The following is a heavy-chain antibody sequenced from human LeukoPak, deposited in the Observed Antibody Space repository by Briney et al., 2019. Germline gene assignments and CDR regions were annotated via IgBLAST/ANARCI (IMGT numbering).Heavy chain of an antibody. D-gene: IGHD3-22*01. CDR2: ISAYNGNT. CDR3: AREYYYDSTGYKYYYYGMDV. J-gene: IGHJ6*02. Sequence: ASVTVSFTASGYTFTTYGISWVRQAPGQGLEWMGWISAYNGNTNYAQKFQGRITMTTDTSTSTAYMELRSLRSDDTAVYYCAREYYYDSTGYKYYYYGMDVWGQGTTVTVSS. CDR1: GYTFTTYG. V-gene: IGHV1-18*01.